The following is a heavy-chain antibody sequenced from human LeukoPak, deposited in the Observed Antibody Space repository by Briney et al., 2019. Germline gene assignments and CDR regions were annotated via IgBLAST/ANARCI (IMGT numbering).Heavy chain of an antibody. CDR1: GYTFTSYD. D-gene: IGHD1-26*01. J-gene: IGHJ4*02. CDR3: ARVNRGGSQTRLDY. Sequence: GASVKVSCKASGYTFTSYDINRVRQATGQGLEWMGWMNPNSGNTGYAQKFQGRVTITRNTSISTAYMELSSLRSEDTAVYYCARVNRGGSQTRLDYWGQGTLVTVSS. CDR2: MNPNSGNT. V-gene: IGHV1-8*03.